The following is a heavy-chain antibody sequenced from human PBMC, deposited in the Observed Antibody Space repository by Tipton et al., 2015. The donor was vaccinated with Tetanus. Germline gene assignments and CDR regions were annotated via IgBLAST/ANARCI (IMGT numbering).Heavy chain of an antibody. CDR2: IYYSGST. D-gene: IGHD1-26*01. CDR1: GGSISGSSYY. Sequence: TLSLTCSVSGGSISGSSYYWSWIRQPPGKALEWIGSIYYSGSTFYHPSLQSRVTISVDTSKNQFSLRLSSLSAADTAVYFCARRGGGSTFDHWGQGTLVTVSS. V-gene: IGHV4-39*07. CDR3: ARRGGGSTFDH. J-gene: IGHJ4*02.